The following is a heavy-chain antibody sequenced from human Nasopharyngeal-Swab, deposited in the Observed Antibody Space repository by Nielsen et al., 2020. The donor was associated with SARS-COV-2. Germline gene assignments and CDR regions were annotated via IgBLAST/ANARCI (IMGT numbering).Heavy chain of an antibody. Sequence: GESLKISCKGSEYSFSNYWIGWVRQMPGKGLEWMGIIYPGDADSRYTPSFQGQVTITADTSISTAHLQWSSLKASDTAIYYCARGGDYSRTHFDYWGQGTLVTVSS. J-gene: IGHJ4*02. CDR2: IYPGDADS. CDR1: EYSFSNYW. CDR3: ARGGDYSRTHFDY. V-gene: IGHV5-51*01. D-gene: IGHD4-11*01.